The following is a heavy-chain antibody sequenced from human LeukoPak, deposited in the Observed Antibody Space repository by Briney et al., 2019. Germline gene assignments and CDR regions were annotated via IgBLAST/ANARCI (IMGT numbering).Heavy chain of an antibody. V-gene: IGHV4-59*12. J-gene: IGHJ4*02. CDR2: IYYSGST. D-gene: IGHD3-10*01. CDR1: GGSISSYY. CDR3: ARGSGFGELNYFDY. Sequence: PSETLSLTCTVSGGSISSYYWSWIRQPPGKGLEWIGYIYYSGSTNYNPSLKSRVTMSVDTSKNQFSLKLSSVTAADTAVYYCARGSGFGELNYFDYWGQGTLVTVSS.